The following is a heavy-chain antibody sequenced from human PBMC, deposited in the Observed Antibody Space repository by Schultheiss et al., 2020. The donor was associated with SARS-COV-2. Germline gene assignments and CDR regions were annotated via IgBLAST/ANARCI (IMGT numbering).Heavy chain of an antibody. CDR1: GGSISSYY. Sequence: SETLSLTCTVSGGSISSYYWSWIRQPPGKGLEWIGYIYYSGNTNYNPSLKSRVTISVDTSKNQFSLKLSSVTAADTAVYYCTTVGAKKRPNLNDFDYWGQGTLVTVSS. D-gene: IGHD4/OR15-4a*01. J-gene: IGHJ4*02. V-gene: IGHV4-59*01. CDR3: TTVGAKKRPNLNDFDY. CDR2: IYYSGNT.